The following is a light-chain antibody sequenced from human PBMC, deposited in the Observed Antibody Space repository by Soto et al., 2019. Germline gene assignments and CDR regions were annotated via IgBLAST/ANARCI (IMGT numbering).Light chain of an antibody. J-gene: IGKJ4*02. CDR1: QSISSY. V-gene: IGKV1-39*01. CDR2: AAS. Sequence: DIQMTQSPSSLSASVGDRVTITCRASQSISSYLNWYQQKPGKAPKLLIYAASSLQSGVPSRFSGSGSGTDFTLTISSLQPEYFATYYCQQSYSTPFFTFGGGTKVEIK. CDR3: QQSYSTPFFT.